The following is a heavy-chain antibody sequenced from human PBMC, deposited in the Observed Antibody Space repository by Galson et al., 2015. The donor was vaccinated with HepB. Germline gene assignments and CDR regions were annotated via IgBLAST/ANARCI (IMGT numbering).Heavy chain of an antibody. J-gene: IGHJ4*02. CDR3: TTRGYFDWLLRFDY. CDR2: IKSKSDGGTT. CDR1: GFTFSTAW. V-gene: IGHV3-15*01. D-gene: IGHD3-9*01. Sequence: SLRLSCAASGFTFSTAWMNWVRQAPGKGLEWIGRIKSKSDGGTTDYAAPVKGRFTISRDDSKNRLFLQMNSLKTEDTAVYYCTTRGYFDWLLRFDYWGQGTLVTVSS.